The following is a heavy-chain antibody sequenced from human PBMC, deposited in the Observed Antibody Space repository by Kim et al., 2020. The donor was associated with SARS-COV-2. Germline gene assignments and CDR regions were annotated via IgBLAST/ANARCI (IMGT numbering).Heavy chain of an antibody. J-gene: IGHJ6*03. Sequence: SETLSLTCTVSGGSISSYYWSWIRQPPGKGLEWIGYIYYSGSTNYNPSLKSRVTISVDTSKNQFSLKLSSVTAADTAVYYCARHGLLWPYYYYMDVWGKGTTVTVSS. CDR1: GGSISSYY. CDR2: IYYSGST. V-gene: IGHV4-59*08. D-gene: IGHD3-10*01. CDR3: ARHGLLWPYYYYMDV.